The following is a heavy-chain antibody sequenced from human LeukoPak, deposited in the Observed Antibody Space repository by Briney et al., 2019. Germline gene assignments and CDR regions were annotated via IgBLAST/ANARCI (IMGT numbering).Heavy chain of an antibody. Sequence: PGTSLRLSCAASGFTFSVYGMHWVRQGPGKGLEWVALISHDGGNKNYTDSVKGRFTISRDNSKNTVYLQMNSLRAEDTAVYYCAKDRRQLALFDYWGQGTLVTVSS. CDR1: GFTFSVYG. V-gene: IGHV3-30*18. J-gene: IGHJ4*02. CDR3: AKDRRQLALFDY. CDR2: ISHDGGNK. D-gene: IGHD6-13*01.